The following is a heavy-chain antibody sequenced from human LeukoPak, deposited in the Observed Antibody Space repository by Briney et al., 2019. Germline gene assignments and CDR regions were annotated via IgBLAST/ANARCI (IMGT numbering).Heavy chain of an antibody. CDR3: AREVVIFPDYYYYGMDV. V-gene: IGHV3-11*01. CDR1: GFPFRDYY. CDR2: ISRSGDSL. D-gene: IGHD3-9*01. Sequence: WGSLRLSCAASGFPFRDYYMTWIRQAPGKGLEWISYISRSGDSLYYADPVEGRFTISRDNAKNSLFLEMNSLRADDTAVYYCAREVVIFPDYYYYGMDVWGQGTTVTVSS. J-gene: IGHJ6*02.